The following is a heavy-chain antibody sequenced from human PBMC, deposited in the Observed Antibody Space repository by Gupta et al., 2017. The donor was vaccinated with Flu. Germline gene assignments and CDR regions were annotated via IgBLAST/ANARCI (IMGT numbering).Heavy chain of an antibody. CDR2: ISGSGGST. D-gene: IGHD6-13*01. J-gene: IGHJ4*01. Sequence: EVQLLESGGGLVQPGGSLRLSCAASGFTFSSYAMSWVRQAPGKGLEWVSDISGSGGSTYYADAVKGRFTISRDNSKKTRYLKMKSMRAEDTAVYYFAAGSSWFFSLAYGGHVTMVTDYS. V-gene: IGHV3-23*01. CDR1: GFTFSSYA. CDR3: AAGSSWFFSLAY.